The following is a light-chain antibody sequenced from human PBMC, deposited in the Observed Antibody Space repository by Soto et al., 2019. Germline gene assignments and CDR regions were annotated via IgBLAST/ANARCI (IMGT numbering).Light chain of an antibody. CDR3: CSYAGSSTFVL. CDR1: SSDVGGFNL. J-gene: IGLJ2*01. Sequence: QSVLTQPASVSGSPGQSITISCTGTSSDVGGFNLVSWYQQHPGKAPRLMIYEDTKRPSGVSNRFSGSKSGNTASLTISGLQAEDEADYHCCSYAGSSTFVLFGGGTKVTVL. CDR2: EDT. V-gene: IGLV2-23*02.